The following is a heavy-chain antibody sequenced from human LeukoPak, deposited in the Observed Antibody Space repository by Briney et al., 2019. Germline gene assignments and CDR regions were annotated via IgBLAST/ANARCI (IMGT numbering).Heavy chain of an antibody. D-gene: IGHD2-2*01. Sequence: SQTLSLTCTVSGGSINSDDYFWCWIRQHPGKGLEWIGYIYYSGSTNYNPSLKSRVTISVDTSKNQFSLKLSSVTAADTAVYYCARHARKIYGMDVWGQGTTVTVSS. CDR3: ARHARKIYGMDV. J-gene: IGHJ6*02. CDR1: GGSINSDDYF. V-gene: IGHV4-30-4*08. CDR2: IYYSGST.